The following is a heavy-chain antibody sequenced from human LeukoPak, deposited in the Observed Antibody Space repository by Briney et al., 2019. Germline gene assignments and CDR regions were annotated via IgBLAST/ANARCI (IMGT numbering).Heavy chain of an antibody. D-gene: IGHD3-9*01. V-gene: IGHV3-30*02. CDR2: IRYDGSNK. Sequence: GGSLRLSCAASGFTFSSYDMHWVRQAPGKGLEWVAFIRYDGSNKYYADSVKGRFTISRDNSKNTLYLQMSSLRAEDTAVYYCAKDSHSRLRYFDWLENWFDPWGQGTLVTVSS. CDR1: GFTFSSYD. CDR3: AKDSHSRLRYFDWLENWFDP. J-gene: IGHJ5*02.